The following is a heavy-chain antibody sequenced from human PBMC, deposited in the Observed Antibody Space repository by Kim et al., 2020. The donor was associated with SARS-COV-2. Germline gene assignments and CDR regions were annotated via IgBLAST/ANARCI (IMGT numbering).Heavy chain of an antibody. V-gene: IGHV4-59*01. D-gene: IGHD5-18*01. J-gene: IGHJ6*02. Sequence: SETLSLTCTVSGGSISSYYWSWIRQPPGKGLEWIGYIYYSGSTNYNPSLKSRVTISVDTSKNQFSLKLSSVTAADTAVYYCAREDMVNGMDVWGQGTTVTVSS. CDR1: GGSISSYY. CDR3: AREDMVNGMDV. CDR2: IYYSGST.